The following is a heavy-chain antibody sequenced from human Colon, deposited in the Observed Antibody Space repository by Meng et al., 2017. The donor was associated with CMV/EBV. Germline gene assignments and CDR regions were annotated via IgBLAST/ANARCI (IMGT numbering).Heavy chain of an antibody. D-gene: IGHD1-14*01. Sequence: GESLKISCSASGFTFSDYYMTWIRQAPGKGLEWLAYISPNSNTIFYAESVRGRFTISRDDAKNSVHLQMNSLRADDTALYYCASPLPGNAFDVWGQGTMVTVSS. V-gene: IGHV3-11*01. CDR1: GFTFSDYY. J-gene: IGHJ3*01. CDR3: ASPLPGNAFDV. CDR2: ISPNSNTI.